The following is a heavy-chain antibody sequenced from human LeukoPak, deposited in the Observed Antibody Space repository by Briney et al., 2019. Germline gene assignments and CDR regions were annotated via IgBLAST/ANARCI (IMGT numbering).Heavy chain of an antibody. J-gene: IGHJ4*02. D-gene: IGHD3-22*01. CDR3: ARRAGDYSHPYDY. Sequence: GGSLRLSCAASGLTVSSNCMSWVRQAPGKGLEWVSFIYSGGNTYYADSVKGRFTISRDNSKNTVHLQMNSLRAEDTALYYCARRAGDYSHPYDYWGQGTLVTVSS. CDR2: IYSGGNT. V-gene: IGHV3-53*01. CDR1: GLTVSSNC.